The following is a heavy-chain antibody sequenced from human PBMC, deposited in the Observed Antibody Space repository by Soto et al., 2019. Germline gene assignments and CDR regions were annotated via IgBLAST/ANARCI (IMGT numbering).Heavy chain of an antibody. J-gene: IGHJ4*02. CDR1: GGSFSGYY. V-gene: IGHV4-34*01. D-gene: IGHD2-21*02. Sequence: PSETLSLTCAVYGGSFSGYYWSWIRQPPGKGLEWIGEIRHSGSTNYNPSLKSRVTISVDTSKNQFSLKLSSVTAADTAVYYCARTYGGNSFDYWGQGTLVTVLL. CDR2: IRHSGST. CDR3: ARTYGGNSFDY.